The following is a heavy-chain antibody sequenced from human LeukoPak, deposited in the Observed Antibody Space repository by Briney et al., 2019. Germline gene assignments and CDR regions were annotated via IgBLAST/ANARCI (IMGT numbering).Heavy chain of an antibody. Sequence: GGSLRLSCGAWGFTFSSYSMNWVRQAPGKGLEWVSSISSSSSYIYYADSVKGRFTISRDNAKNSLYLQMNSLRAEDTAVYYCARAQTDYYDSSGYYYFDAFDIWGQGTMVTVSS. J-gene: IGHJ3*02. CDR2: ISSSSSYI. D-gene: IGHD3-22*01. V-gene: IGHV3-21*01. CDR3: ARAQTDYYDSSGYYYFDAFDI. CDR1: GFTFSSYS.